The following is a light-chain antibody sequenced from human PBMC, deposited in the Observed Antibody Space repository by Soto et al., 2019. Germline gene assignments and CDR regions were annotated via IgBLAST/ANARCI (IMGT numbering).Light chain of an antibody. CDR1: SSNIGAGYD. J-gene: IGLJ2*01. CDR3: QSYDSSLRGVV. V-gene: IGLV1-40*01. Sequence: QTVVTQPPSVSGAPGQRVTISCTGSSSNIGAGYDVHWYQQLPGTAPKLLIYGNSNRPSGVPDRFSGSKSGTSASLAITGLQAEDEADYYCQSYDSSLRGVVFGGRTKVTVL. CDR2: GNS.